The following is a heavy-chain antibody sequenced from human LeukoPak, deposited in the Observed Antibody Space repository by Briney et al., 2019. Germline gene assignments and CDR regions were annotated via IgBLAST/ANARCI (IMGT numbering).Heavy chain of an antibody. J-gene: IGHJ4*02. CDR3: ATFSSSFNYFDY. D-gene: IGHD6-13*01. V-gene: IGHV1-24*01. Sequence: GASVKVTCKVSVYTLTELSMHWVRQAPGKGLVWMGGFDPEDGETIYAQKFQGRVTMTEDTSTDTAYMELSSLRSEDTAVYYCATFSSSFNYFDYWGQGTLVTVSS. CDR2: FDPEDGET. CDR1: VYTLTELS.